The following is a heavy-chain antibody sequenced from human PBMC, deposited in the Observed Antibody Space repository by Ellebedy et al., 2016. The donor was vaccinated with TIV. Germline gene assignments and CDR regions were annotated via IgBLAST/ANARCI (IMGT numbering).Heavy chain of an antibody. D-gene: IGHD6-13*01. Sequence: AASVKVSCKASGYTFTGYYMHWVRQAPGQGLEWMGWINPNSGGTNYAQKFQDRVTMTRDTSISTAYMGLSRLRSEDTAVYYCARARSRSSILYFQHWGQGTLVTGSS. CDR2: INPNSGGT. CDR1: GYTFTGYY. CDR3: ARARSRSSILYFQH. J-gene: IGHJ1*01. V-gene: IGHV1-2*02.